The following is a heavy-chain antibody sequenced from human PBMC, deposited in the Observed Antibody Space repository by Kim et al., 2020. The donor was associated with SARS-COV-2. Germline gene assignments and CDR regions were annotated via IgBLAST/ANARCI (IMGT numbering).Heavy chain of an antibody. Sequence: SETLSLTCTVSGGSISSSSYYWGWIRQPPGKGLEWIGSIYYRGSTYYNPSLKSRVTISVDTSKNQFSLKLSSVTAADTAVYYCARLAGSGAAAGIFDPWGQGTLVAVSS. CDR1: GGSISSSSYY. CDR3: ARLAGSGAAAGIFDP. CDR2: IYYRGST. D-gene: IGHD6-13*01. J-gene: IGHJ5*02. V-gene: IGHV4-39*01.